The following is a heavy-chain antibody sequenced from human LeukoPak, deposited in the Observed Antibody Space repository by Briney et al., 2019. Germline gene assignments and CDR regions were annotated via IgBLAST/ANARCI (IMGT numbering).Heavy chain of an antibody. CDR3: ARDISDELTGDY. V-gene: IGHV4-61*02. CDR1: GGSVNSGNYY. Sequence: SETLSLTCTVSGGSVNSGNYYWTWIRQPAGKGLEWIGRIYTSGSTNYNPSLKSRVTISIDASKNQFSLRLSSVTAADTAVYYCARDISDELTGDYWGQGTLVTVSS. J-gene: IGHJ4*02. D-gene: IGHD7-27*01. CDR2: IYTSGST.